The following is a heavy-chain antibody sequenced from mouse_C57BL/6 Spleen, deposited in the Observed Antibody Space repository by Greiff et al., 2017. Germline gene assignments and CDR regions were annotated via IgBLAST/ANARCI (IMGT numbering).Heavy chain of an antibody. V-gene: IGHV1-76*01. J-gene: IGHJ3*01. Sequence: QVQLQQPGTELVKPGASVKLSCKASGYTFTDYYINWVKQRPGQGLEWIARIYPGSGNTYYNEKFKGKATLTAEKSSSTAYMQLSSLTSEDSAVYFCASCDYDDGAWFAYWGQGTLVTVSA. CDR3: ASCDYDDGAWFAY. CDR1: GYTFTDYY. D-gene: IGHD2-4*01. CDR2: IYPGSGNT.